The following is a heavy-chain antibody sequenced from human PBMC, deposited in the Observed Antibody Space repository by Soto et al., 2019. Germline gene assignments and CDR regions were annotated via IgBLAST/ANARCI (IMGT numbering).Heavy chain of an antibody. D-gene: IGHD2-21*02. J-gene: IGHJ4*02. CDR2: INPNSGGT. Sequence: ASVKVSCKASGYTFTGYYMHCVRQAPGQGLEWMGWINPNSGGTNYAQKFQGRVTMTRDTSISTAYMELSRLRSDDTAVYYCARDDSLKRSFDYWGQGTLVTVSS. V-gene: IGHV1-2*02. CDR1: GYTFTGYY. CDR3: ARDDSLKRSFDY.